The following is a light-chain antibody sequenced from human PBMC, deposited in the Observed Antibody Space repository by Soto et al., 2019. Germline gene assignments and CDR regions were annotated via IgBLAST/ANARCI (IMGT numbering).Light chain of an antibody. Sequence: DIQMTQCHSTLSASVGDRFTITCRASQSLNSLLAWSKQKPGKAPKLLIDKASTLKSGVPSRFSGSGSGTEFTLTISSLQPDDFATYYCQHYNSYSEAFGQGTKVDIK. J-gene: IGKJ1*01. CDR1: QSLNSL. CDR3: QHYNSYSEA. V-gene: IGKV1-5*03. CDR2: KAS.